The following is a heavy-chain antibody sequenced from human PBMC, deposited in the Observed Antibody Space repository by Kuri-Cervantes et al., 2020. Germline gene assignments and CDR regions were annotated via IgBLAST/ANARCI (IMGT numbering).Heavy chain of an antibody. D-gene: IGHD2-21*02. CDR2: INHSGST. J-gene: IGHJ3*02. Sequence: SETLPFTCAVYGGSFSGYYWSWIRQPPGKGLEWIGEINHSGSTNYNPSLKSRVTISVDTSKNQFSLKLSSVTAADTAVYYCARRQIVVVTAIHDAFDIWGQGTMVTVSS. CDR1: GGSFSGYY. V-gene: IGHV4-34*01. CDR3: ARRQIVVVTAIHDAFDI.